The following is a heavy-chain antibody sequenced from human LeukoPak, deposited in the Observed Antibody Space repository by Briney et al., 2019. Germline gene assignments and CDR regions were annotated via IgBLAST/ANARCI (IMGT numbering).Heavy chain of an antibody. V-gene: IGHV1-24*01. CDR2: FDPEDGET. J-gene: IGHJ6*02. CDR3: ATGTPSSSWYYYYYGMDV. D-gene: IGHD6-13*01. Sequence: ASVKVSCKVSGYTLTELSMHWVRQAPGKGLEWMGGFDPEDGETLYAQKFQGRVTMTEDTSTDTAYMELSSLRSEDTAVYYCATGTPSSSWYYYYYGMDVWGQGTTVTVSS. CDR1: GYTLTELS.